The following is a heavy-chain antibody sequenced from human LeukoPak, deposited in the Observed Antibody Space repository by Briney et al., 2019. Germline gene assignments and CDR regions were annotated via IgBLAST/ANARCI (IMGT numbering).Heavy chain of an antibody. CDR2: VHYSGSS. Sequence: PSETLSLTCTVSGDAISICYWNWIRQSPGKGLEWIGYVHYSGSSNYNPSLKSRVTISVDTSKNQFSLKLSSVTAADTAVYYCARGYSSSWYYFDYWGQGTLVTVSS. J-gene: IGHJ4*02. D-gene: IGHD6-13*01. V-gene: IGHV4-59*01. CDR3: ARGYSSSWYYFDY. CDR1: GDAISICY.